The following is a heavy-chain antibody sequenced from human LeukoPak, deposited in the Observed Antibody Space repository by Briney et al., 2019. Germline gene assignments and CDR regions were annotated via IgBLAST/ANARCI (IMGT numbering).Heavy chain of an antibody. J-gene: IGHJ4*02. D-gene: IGHD3-22*01. V-gene: IGHV1-69*04. CDR1: GGPFTSYA. CDR2: IIPIFGIA. CDR3: ATTYYYDSSGLYY. Sequence: SVNVSCKASGGPFTSYAISWVRPAPGQGLECMGRIIPIFGIANYAQKFQGRVTITADKSTSTAYMELSSLRSEDTAVYYCATTYYYDSSGLYYWGQGTLVTVSS.